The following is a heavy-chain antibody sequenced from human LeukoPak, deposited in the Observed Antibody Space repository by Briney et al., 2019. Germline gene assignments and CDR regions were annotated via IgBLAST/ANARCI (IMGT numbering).Heavy chain of an antibody. CDR2: TRDDGRDE. V-gene: IGHV3-30*02. Sequence: GGSLRLSCTASGSTFNSYGMHWVRQAPGKGLEWVAFTRDDGRDEYYADSVKGRFTISRDNSKNMLYLQMNSLRVDDTAMYYCAKDLAASGTRWFDPWGQGTLVTVSS. CDR1: GSTFNSYG. CDR3: AKDLAASGTRWFDP. D-gene: IGHD6-13*01. J-gene: IGHJ5*02.